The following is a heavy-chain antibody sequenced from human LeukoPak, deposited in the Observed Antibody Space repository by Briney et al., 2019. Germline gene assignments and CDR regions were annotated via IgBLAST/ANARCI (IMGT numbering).Heavy chain of an antibody. V-gene: IGHV4-59*01. D-gene: IGHD1-26*01. CDR3: ARGRSGSYYRFDY. CDR1: GGSIRSYY. Sequence: SETLSLTCTVSGGSIRSYYWSWIRQPPGKGLEWIGHISDSGGTNFNPSLKSRVTISVDTSKNQFSLKLSSVTAADAAVYYCARGRSGSYYRFDYWGQGTLVTVSS. CDR2: ISDSGGT. J-gene: IGHJ4*02.